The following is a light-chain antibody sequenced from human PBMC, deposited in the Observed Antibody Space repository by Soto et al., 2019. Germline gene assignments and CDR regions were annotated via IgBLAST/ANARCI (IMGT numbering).Light chain of an antibody. V-gene: IGKV1-39*01. CDR3: QQSYTTPRT. Sequence: IQMTQSPSSLSASVGDRVTITCRAGHSISTYLNWYQQRPGKSPELLIYAASTLQSGVPSRFSGSGSGTDFTLTISTLQPEDFATYYCQQSYTTPRTFGQGTKVEVK. CDR2: AAS. CDR1: HSISTY. J-gene: IGKJ1*01.